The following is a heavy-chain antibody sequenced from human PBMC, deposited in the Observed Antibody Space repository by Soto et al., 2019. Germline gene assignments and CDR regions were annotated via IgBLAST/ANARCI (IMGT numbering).Heavy chain of an antibody. CDR2: ISVSGANR. J-gene: IGHJ4*02. D-gene: IGHD6-13*01. V-gene: IGHV3-23*01. CDR3: AMTPRRGGGHQLG. Sequence: EVQLLESGGGLVQPGGSLRLSCAASGFTFSSIAMNWVRQAPGKGLEWVSAISVSGANRYYADSVMGRFTISRDTSKNTLYLQMTSLRAEDTALYYCAMTPRRGGGHQLGWGQGTLVTVSS. CDR1: GFTFSSIA.